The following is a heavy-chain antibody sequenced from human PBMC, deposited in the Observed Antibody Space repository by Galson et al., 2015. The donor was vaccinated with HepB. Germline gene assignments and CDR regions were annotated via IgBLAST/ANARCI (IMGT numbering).Heavy chain of an antibody. Sequence: SLRLSCAASGFTVSSNYMSWVRQAPGKGLEWVSVIYSGGSTYSADSVKGRFTISSDNSKNTLYLQMNSLRAEDTAVYYCAGSRTDSSGYWTYAFDIWGQGTMVTVSS. CDR1: GFTVSSNY. J-gene: IGHJ3*02. D-gene: IGHD3-22*01. CDR2: IYSGGST. CDR3: AGSRTDSSGYWTYAFDI. V-gene: IGHV3-66*01.